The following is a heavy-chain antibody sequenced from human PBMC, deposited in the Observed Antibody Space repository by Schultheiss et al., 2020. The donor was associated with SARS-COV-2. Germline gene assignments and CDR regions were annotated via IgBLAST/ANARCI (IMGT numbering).Heavy chain of an antibody. CDR2: ISGSGDYT. CDR1: GFTVSSNY. D-gene: IGHD3/OR15-3a*01. CDR3: AATTGYYTNVDF. Sequence: GGSLRLSCAASGFTVSSNYMTWIRQTPGKGLEWVSYISGSGDYTNYADSVKGRFTISRDNAKNSRYLQMSSLRADDTALYYCAATTGYYTNVDFWGLGTLVTVSS. J-gene: IGHJ4*02. V-gene: IGHV3-11*06.